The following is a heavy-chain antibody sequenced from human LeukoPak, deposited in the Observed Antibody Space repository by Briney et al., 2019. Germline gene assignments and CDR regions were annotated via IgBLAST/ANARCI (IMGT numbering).Heavy chain of an antibody. CDR1: GGTFSSYA. Sequence: WASVKVSCKASGGTFSSYAISWVRQAPGQGPEWMGRIIPIFGTANYAQKFQGRVTITTDESTSTAYMELSSLRSEDTAVYYCARERSSSDFDYWGQGTLVTVSS. CDR3: ARERSSSDFDY. J-gene: IGHJ4*02. CDR2: IIPIFGTA. V-gene: IGHV1-69*05. D-gene: IGHD6-13*01.